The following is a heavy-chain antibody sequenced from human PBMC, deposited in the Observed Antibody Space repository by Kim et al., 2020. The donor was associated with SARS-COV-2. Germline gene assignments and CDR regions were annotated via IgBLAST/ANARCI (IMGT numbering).Heavy chain of an antibody. Sequence: GGSLRLSCSVSGFTFSSYAMHWVRQTPGKGLEYVSTITSDGDTTYYTDSVKGRFTISRDNSKNTLYLQMSSLRAEDTSVYYCVKARAGTYFSGGFDYWG. CDR3: VKARAGTYFSGGFDY. J-gene: IGHJ4*01. D-gene: IGHD3-10*01. CDR1: GFTFSSYA. CDR2: ITSDGDTT. V-gene: IGHV3-64D*08.